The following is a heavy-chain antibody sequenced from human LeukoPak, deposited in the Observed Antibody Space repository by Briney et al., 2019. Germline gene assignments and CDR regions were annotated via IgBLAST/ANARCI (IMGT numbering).Heavy chain of an antibody. CDR1: GITFSNYA. V-gene: IGHV3-23*01. CDR2: ISDSGADT. D-gene: IGHD5-12*01. CDR3: AKTGWSGYDYTNY. Sequence: PGGSLRLSCAASGITFSNYAMSWVRQAPGKRLVWVSVISDSGADTYYADSVKGRFTISRDNSKNTLYLQMNSLRAEDTAVYYCAKTGWSGYDYTNYWGQGTLVTVSS. J-gene: IGHJ4*02.